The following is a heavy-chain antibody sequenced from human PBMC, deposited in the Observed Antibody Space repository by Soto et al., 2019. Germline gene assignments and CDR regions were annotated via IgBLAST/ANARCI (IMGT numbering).Heavy chain of an antibody. CDR1: GFTFSSYA. Sequence: GGSLRLSCAASGFTFSSYAMNWVRQAPGKGLEWLSYISSSGSSVYYADSVKGRFTISRDNAQDSLFLQMDSLRDEDTAVYYCARGVITISGSVSNYWGQGPLVTVSS. D-gene: IGHD3-3*01. V-gene: IGHV3-48*02. CDR3: ARGVITISGSVSNY. CDR2: ISSSGSSV. J-gene: IGHJ4*02.